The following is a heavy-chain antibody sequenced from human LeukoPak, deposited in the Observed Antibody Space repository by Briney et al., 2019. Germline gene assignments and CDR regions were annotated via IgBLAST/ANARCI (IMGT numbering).Heavy chain of an antibody. Sequence: SETLSLTCTVSGASIRSSSYYWGWIRQPPGRGLEWLGSIFYSGSTYYNPSIKSRVTISVDTSKNQFSLKLRSVTAADTAVYYCASTLTYYYGSGSYYIDCWGQGTLVTVSS. D-gene: IGHD3-10*01. V-gene: IGHV4-39*01. CDR3: ASTLTYYYGSGSYYIDC. J-gene: IGHJ4*02. CDR1: GASIRSSSYY. CDR2: IFYSGST.